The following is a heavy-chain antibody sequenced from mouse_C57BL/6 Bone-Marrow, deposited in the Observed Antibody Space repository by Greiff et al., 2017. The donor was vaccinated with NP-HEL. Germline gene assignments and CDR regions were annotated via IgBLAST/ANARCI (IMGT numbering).Heavy chain of an antibody. CDR1: GYTFTSYT. J-gene: IGHJ4*01. D-gene: IGHD3-1*01. CDR3: ARWLDAMDY. Sequence: QVQLQQSGAELARPGASVKMSCKASGYTFTSYTMHWVNQRPGQGLEWIGYINPSSGYTKYNQKFKDKATLTADKSSSTAYMQLSSLTSEDSAGYYCARWLDAMDYWGQGTSGTVSS. V-gene: IGHV1-4*01. CDR2: INPSSGYT.